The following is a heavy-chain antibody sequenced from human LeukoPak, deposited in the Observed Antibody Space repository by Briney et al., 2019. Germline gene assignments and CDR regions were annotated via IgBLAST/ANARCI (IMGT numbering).Heavy chain of an antibody. D-gene: IGHD3-22*01. CDR1: GYTFTSYA. V-gene: IGHV1-18*01. J-gene: IGHJ6*03. Sequence: ASVEVSCKASGYTFTSYAISWVRQAPGQGLEWMGWISAYNGNRNSVQKLQGRVTMTADTSTSTAYMELRSLRSDDTAVYYCARGPGGRSGYYPLEDNYYYYYMDVWGKGTTVTVSS. CDR3: ARGPGGRSGYYPLEDNYYYYYMDV. CDR2: ISAYNGNR.